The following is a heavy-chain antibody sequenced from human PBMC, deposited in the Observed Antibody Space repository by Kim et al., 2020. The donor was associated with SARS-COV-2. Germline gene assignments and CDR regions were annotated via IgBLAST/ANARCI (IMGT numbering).Heavy chain of an antibody. V-gene: IGHV5-51*01. J-gene: IGHJ3*02. Sequence: GESLKISCKGSGYSFTSYWIGWVRQMPGKGLAWMGIIYPGDSDTRYSPSFQGQVIISADKSISTAYLQRSSLKASDTAMYYCATSYAGGGSYLHDAFDIWGQGTMVSVCS. D-gene: IGHD2-15*01. CDR3: ATSYAGGGSYLHDAFDI. CDR2: IYPGDSDT. CDR1: GYSFTSYW.